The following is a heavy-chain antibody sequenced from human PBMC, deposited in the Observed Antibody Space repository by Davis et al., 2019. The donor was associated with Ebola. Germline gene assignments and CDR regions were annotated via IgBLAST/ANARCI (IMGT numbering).Heavy chain of an antibody. J-gene: IGHJ4*02. V-gene: IGHV4-59*12. D-gene: IGHD1-1*01. Sequence: SETLSLTCTVSGGSISSYYWSWIRQPPGKALEWLGYIYHSDSSYYNPSVESRLTISADQSEEQFSLKLTSVTAADTAVYYCASCNDVGCPYWGQGVLVTVSS. CDR2: IYHSDSS. CDR3: ASCNDVGCPY. CDR1: GGSISSYY.